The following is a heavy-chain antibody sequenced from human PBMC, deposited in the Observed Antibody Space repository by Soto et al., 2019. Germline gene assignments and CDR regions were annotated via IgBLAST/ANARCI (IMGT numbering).Heavy chain of an antibody. CDR1: GYTFTSHD. J-gene: IGHJ4*02. CDR3: ARWDYGAYARFDY. Sequence: QVQLVQSGAEVKKSGASVKVSCKASGYTFTSHDINWVRQATGQGLEWMGWMNPNSGNTGYAQKFQGRVTMTRNTSISTAYMELSSLRSEDTALYYCARWDYGAYARFDYWGQGTLVTVSS. D-gene: IGHD4-17*01. CDR2: MNPNSGNT. V-gene: IGHV1-8*01.